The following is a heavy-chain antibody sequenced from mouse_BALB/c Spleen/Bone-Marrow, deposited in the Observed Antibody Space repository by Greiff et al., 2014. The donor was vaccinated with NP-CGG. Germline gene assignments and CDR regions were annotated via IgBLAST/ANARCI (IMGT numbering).Heavy chain of an antibody. V-gene: IGHV1-5*01. Sequence: EVQLQQSGTVLPRPGTSVRMSCKASGYSFTSYWMHWVKQRPGQGLEWIGAIYPGNSEISYNQKFKGKAKLTAVTSASTAYMELSSLTNEDSAVYYCTIYTYDEDAMDYWGQGTSVTVSS. CDR1: GYSFTSYW. D-gene: IGHD2-12*01. CDR3: TIYTYDEDAMDY. J-gene: IGHJ4*01. CDR2: IYPGNSEI.